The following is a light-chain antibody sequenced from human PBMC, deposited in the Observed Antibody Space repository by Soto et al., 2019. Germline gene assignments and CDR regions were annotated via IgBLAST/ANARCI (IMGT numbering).Light chain of an antibody. CDR1: QTLLHSNGYTY. Sequence: IALTQSPLSLSVTPGEPASISCRSSQTLLHSNGYTYLNWYLQKPGQSPQLLIYDTSIRATGVPARFSGSRSGAEFTLTISSLQSEDFAVYYCQHYVTWPLTFGGGTKVESK. CDR3: QHYVTWPLT. J-gene: IGKJ4*01. V-gene: IGKV2-28*01. CDR2: DTS.